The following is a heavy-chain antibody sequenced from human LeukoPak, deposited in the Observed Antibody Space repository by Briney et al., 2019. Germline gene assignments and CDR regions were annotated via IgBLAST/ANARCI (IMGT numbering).Heavy chain of an antibody. J-gene: IGHJ5*02. CDR2: IYYSGST. D-gene: IGHD3-10*02. V-gene: IGHV4-30-4*08. Sequence: PSQTLSLTCTVSGGSISSGDYYLSWIRQPPGKGLEWIGYIYYSGSTYYNPSLKSRVTISVDTSKNQFSLKPRSVTAADTAVYYCARGVLGSRYVRDWFDPWGQGTLVTVSS. CDR1: GGSISSGDYY. CDR3: ARGVLGSRYVRDWFDP.